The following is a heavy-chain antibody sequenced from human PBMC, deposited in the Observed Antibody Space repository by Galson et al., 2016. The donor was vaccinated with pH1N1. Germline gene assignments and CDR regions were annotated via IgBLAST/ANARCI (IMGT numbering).Heavy chain of an antibody. D-gene: IGHD1-14*01. J-gene: IGHJ6*02. CDR2: ISSSSSTI. CDR1: GFTSSSYS. Sequence: SLRLSCAASGFTSSSYSMNWVRQAPGKGLEWVSYISSSSSTIYYADSVKGRLTISRDNAKNSLYLQMNSLRAEDTAVYYCARVNHYYYYGMDVWGQGTTVTVSS. V-gene: IGHV3-48*01. CDR3: ARVNHYYYYGMDV.